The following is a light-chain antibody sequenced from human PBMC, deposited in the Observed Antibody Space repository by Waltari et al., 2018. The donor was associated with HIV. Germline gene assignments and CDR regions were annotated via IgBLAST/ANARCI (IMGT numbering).Light chain of an antibody. CDR3: QVWDSKTDHVI. Sequence: SYVLTQPPSVSESPGQTARIPCGGDNIATKTVNWFQHKPGQAPVLVLYDASGRPSGSPERFSGSNSENTATLTISRVEAGDEADYYCQVWDSKTDHVIFGGGTKLIVL. V-gene: IGLV3-21*02. J-gene: IGLJ2*01. CDR2: DAS. CDR1: NIATKT.